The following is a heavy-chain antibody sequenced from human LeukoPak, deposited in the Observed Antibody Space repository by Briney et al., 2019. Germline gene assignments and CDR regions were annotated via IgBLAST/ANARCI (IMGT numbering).Heavy chain of an antibody. J-gene: IGHJ6*03. V-gene: IGHV1-2*02. Sequence: ASVKVSCKASGYTFTGYYMHWVRQAPGQGLEWMGWINPNSGGTNYAQKFQGRVTMTRDTSISTAYMELSRLRSDDTAVYYCARGPYSSSWYYYYYYMDVWGKGTTVTVSS. CDR2: INPNSGGT. CDR3: ARGPYSSSWYYYYYYMDV. D-gene: IGHD6-13*01. CDR1: GYTFTGYY.